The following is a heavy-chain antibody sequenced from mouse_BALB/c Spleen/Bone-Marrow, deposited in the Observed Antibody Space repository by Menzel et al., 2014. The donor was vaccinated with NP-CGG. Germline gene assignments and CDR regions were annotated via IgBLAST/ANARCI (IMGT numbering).Heavy chain of an antibody. D-gene: IGHD1-1*01. Sequence: VQRVESGAELVKPGASVKSSCKASGYTFSNYYMYWVKQRPGQGLEWIGESNPSNGGSNFNEKFKSKATLTVDKSSSTAYMQLSSLTSEDSAVYYCTRSNYGYWYFDVWGAGTTVTVSS. J-gene: IGHJ1*01. CDR2: SNPSNGGS. V-gene: IGHV1S81*02. CDR1: GYTFSNYY. CDR3: TRSNYGYWYFDV.